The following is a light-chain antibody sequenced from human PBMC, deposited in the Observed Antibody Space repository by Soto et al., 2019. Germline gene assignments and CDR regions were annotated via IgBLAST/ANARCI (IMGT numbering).Light chain of an antibody. V-gene: IGLV2-14*03. Sequence: QSVLTQPASVSGSPGQSITLSCTGTSSDVGAYNFVSWYQQHPGKVPKLMIFDVSSRPSGLSDRFSGSKSRNTASLTISGLKAEDEGDYYCSSYTSSSTHVFGSGTKLTVL. J-gene: IGLJ1*01. CDR2: DVS. CDR3: SSYTSSSTHV. CDR1: SSDVGAYNF.